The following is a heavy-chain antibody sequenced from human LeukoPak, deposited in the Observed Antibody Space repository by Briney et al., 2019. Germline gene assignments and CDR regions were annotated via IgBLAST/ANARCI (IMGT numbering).Heavy chain of an antibody. CDR3: ARADYDYVWGSYRQYYFDY. CDR2: IKQGGSEK. D-gene: IGHD3-16*02. J-gene: IGHJ4*02. Sequence: PGGSLRLSCAASGFTFSSYWMSWVGQAPGKGLEGVANIKQGGSEKYYVDSVKGRFTISRDNAKNSLYLQMNSLRAEDTAVYYCARADYDYVWGSYRQYYFDYWGQGTLVTVS. CDR1: GFTFSSYW. V-gene: IGHV3-7*01.